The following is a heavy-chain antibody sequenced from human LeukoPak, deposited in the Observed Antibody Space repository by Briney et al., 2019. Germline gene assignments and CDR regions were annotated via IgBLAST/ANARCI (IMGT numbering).Heavy chain of an antibody. Sequence: KTSETLSLTCAVSGVSISSGGYSWSWIRQPPGKGLEWIGYIYHSGSTYYNPSLKSRVTISVDRSKNQFSLKLSSVTAADTAVYYCARDGCSGGSCYDYWGQGTLVTVSS. J-gene: IGHJ4*02. CDR2: IYHSGST. CDR3: ARDGCSGGSCYDY. CDR1: GVSISSGGYS. V-gene: IGHV4-30-2*01. D-gene: IGHD2-15*01.